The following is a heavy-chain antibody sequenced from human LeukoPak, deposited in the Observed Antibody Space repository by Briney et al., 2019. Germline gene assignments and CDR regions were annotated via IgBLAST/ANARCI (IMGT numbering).Heavy chain of an antibody. CDR2: IRSKAYGGTT. Sequence: GGSLRLSCAASGFTFSSYAMSWFRQAPGKGLEWVGFIRSKAYGGTTEYAASVKGRFTISRDDSKSIAYLQMNSLKTEDTAVYYCTSWAQYSSSSPADDYWGQGTLVTVSS. D-gene: IGHD6-13*01. J-gene: IGHJ4*02. V-gene: IGHV3-49*03. CDR3: TSWAQYSSSSPADDY. CDR1: GFTFSSYA.